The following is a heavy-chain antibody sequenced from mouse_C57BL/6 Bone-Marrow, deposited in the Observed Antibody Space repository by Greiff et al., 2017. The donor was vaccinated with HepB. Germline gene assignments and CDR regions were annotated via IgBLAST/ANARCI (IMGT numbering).Heavy chain of an antibody. Sequence: EVKVVESGGGLVQPKGSLKLSCAASGFSFNTYAMNWVRQAPGKGLEWVARIRSKSNNYATYYADSVKDRFTISRDDSESMLYLQMNNLKTEDTAMYYCVRHINGNFFDYWGQGTTLTVSS. J-gene: IGHJ2*01. D-gene: IGHD2-1*01. CDR1: GFSFNTYA. CDR3: VRHINGNFFDY. V-gene: IGHV10-1*01. CDR2: IRSKSNNYAT.